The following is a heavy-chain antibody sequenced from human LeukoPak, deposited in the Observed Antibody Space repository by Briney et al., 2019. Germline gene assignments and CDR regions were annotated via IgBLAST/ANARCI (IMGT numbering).Heavy chain of an antibody. Sequence: PGGSLRLSCAASGFTFSSYSMNWVRQAPGKGLEWVSYLSSSSSTIYYADSVKGRFTISRDIAKNSLYLQMNSLRAEDTAVYYCAREGYLYDYVWGSYRYPHAFDIWGQGTMVTVSS. V-gene: IGHV3-48*01. D-gene: IGHD3-16*02. J-gene: IGHJ3*02. CDR3: AREGYLYDYVWGSYRYPHAFDI. CDR1: GFTFSSYS. CDR2: LSSSSSTI.